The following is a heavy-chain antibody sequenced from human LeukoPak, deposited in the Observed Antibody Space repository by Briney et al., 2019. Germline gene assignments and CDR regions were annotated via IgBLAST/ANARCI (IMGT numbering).Heavy chain of an antibody. V-gene: IGHV1-69*13. D-gene: IGHD5-18*01. CDR1: GGTFSSYA. CDR3: ARRGYSYGLVSYFDY. Sequence: SVKVSCKASGGTFSSYAISWVRQAPGQGLVWMGGIIPIFGTANYAQKFQGRVTITADESTSTAYMELSSLRSEDTAVYYCARRGYSYGLVSYFDYWGQGTLVTVSS. J-gene: IGHJ4*02. CDR2: IIPIFGTA.